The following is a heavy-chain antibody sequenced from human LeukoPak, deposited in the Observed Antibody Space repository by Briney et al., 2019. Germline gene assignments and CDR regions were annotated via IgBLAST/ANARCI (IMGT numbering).Heavy chain of an antibody. CDR3: AKEGGLQSLPYTWFDP. V-gene: IGHV3-23*01. Sequence: PGGSLRLSCAASGFTFSSFAMSWVRQAPEKGLEWVSSISGFAGSIYYADSVKGRFTISRDNSKNTLYLLMTSLGAEDTALYYCAKEGGLQSLPYTWFDPWGQGTLVTVST. J-gene: IGHJ5*02. CDR2: ISGFAGSI. CDR1: GFTFSSFA. D-gene: IGHD5-24*01.